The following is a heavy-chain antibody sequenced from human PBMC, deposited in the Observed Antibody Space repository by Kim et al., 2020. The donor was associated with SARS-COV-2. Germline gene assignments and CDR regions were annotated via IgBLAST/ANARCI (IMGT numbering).Heavy chain of an antibody. Sequence: GESLKISCKGSGYSFTSYWIGWVRQMPGKGLEWMGIIYPGDSDTRYSPSFQGQVTISADKSISTAYLQWSSLKASDTAMYYCARRMVRGVIRSRYFGGMDVWGQGTTVTVSS. D-gene: IGHD3-10*01. V-gene: IGHV5-51*01. CDR2: IYPGDSDT. CDR1: GYSFTSYW. CDR3: ARRMVRGVIRSRYFGGMDV. J-gene: IGHJ6*02.